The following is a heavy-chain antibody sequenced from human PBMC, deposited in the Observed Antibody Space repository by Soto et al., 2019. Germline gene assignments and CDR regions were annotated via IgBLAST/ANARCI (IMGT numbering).Heavy chain of an antibody. D-gene: IGHD3-10*01. CDR2: IIPILGIA. CDR3: ARVELVVRGVIGWFDP. J-gene: IGHJ5*02. Sequence: SVKVSCKASGGTFSSYTISWVRQAPGQGLEWMGRIIPILGIANYAQKFQGRVTITADKSTSTAYMELSSLRSEDTAVYYCARVELVVRGVIGWFDPWGQGTLVTVSS. V-gene: IGHV1-69*02. CDR1: GGTFSSYT.